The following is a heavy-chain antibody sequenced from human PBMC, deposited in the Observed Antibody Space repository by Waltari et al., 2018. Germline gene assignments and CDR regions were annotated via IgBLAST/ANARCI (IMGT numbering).Heavy chain of an antibody. CDR3: ARGYDSSGYYDYYYYGMDV. CDR2: IIPIFGTA. CDR1: GGTFSSYA. V-gene: IGHV1-69*12. J-gene: IGHJ6*02. Sequence: QVQLVQSGAEVKKPGSSVKVSCKASGGTFSSYAISWVRQAPGQGLEWMGGIIPIFGTANYAPKFQGRVTITADESTSTAYMELSSLRSEDTAVYYCARGYDSSGYYDYYYYGMDVWGQGTTVTVSS. D-gene: IGHD3-22*01.